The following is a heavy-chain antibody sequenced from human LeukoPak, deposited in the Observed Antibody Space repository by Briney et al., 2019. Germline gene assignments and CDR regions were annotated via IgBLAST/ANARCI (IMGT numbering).Heavy chain of an antibody. V-gene: IGHV4-59*01. CDR1: GGSISSYY. Sequence: ASETLSLTCTVSGGSISSYYWSWIRQPPGKGLEWIGYIYYSGSANYNPSLKSRVTISVDTSKNHFSLKLRSVTAADTAVYYCARGKSSSWYYFDYWGQGTLVTVSS. D-gene: IGHD6-13*01. CDR2: IYYSGSA. CDR3: ARGKSSSWYYFDY. J-gene: IGHJ4*02.